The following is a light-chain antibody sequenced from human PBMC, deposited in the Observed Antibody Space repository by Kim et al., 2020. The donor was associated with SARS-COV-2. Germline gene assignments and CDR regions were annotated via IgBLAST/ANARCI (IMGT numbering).Light chain of an antibody. Sequence: SYELTQPPSVSVSPGQTASITCSGDKWGDKYACWYQQKPGQSPVLVIYQDTKRPSGIPERFSGSNSGNTATLTISGTQAMDEADYYCQAWDSRTYVVFGGGTRLTVL. J-gene: IGLJ2*01. CDR2: QDT. CDR1: KWGDKY. V-gene: IGLV3-1*01. CDR3: QAWDSRTYVV.